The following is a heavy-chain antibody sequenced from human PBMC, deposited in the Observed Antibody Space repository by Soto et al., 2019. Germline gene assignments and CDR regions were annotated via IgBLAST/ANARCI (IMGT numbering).Heavy chain of an antibody. CDR2: IWYDGSNK. J-gene: IGHJ6*02. D-gene: IGHD3-3*01. Sequence: PGGSMTLSRAASRLTFSRYGIHWFRHAECKGLECVAFIWYDGSNKYYADSVKGRFTISRDNSKNTLYLQMNSLRAEDTAVYYCARTINYDFWSGSGMDVWGQGTTVTVSS. CDR3: ARTINYDFWSGSGMDV. V-gene: IGHV3-33*01. CDR1: RLTFSRYG.